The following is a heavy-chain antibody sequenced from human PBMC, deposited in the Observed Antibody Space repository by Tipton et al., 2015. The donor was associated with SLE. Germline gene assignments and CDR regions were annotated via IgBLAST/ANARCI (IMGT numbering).Heavy chain of an antibody. J-gene: IGHJ4*02. CDR3: ARHARYSYGYFDY. V-gene: IGHV4-59*08. CDR2: IYYSGST. Sequence: LRLSCTVSGGSISSYYWSWIRQPPGKGLEWIGYIYYSGSTNYNPSLKGRVTISVDTSKNQFSLKLSSVTAADTAVYYCARHARYSYGYFDYWGQGTLVTVSS. D-gene: IGHD5-18*01. CDR1: GGSISSYY.